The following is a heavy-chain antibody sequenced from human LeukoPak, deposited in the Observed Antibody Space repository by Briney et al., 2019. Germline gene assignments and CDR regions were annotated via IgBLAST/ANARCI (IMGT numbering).Heavy chain of an antibody. CDR3: ARTGGSYPYYFEY. J-gene: IGHJ4*02. CDR2: IYYSGST. CDR1: GGSISSSSYY. V-gene: IGHV4-39*07. Sequence: SETLSLTCTVSGGSISSSSYYWGWIRQPPGKGLEWIGSIYYSGSTYYNPSLKSRVTISVDTPKNQFSLKLSSVTAADTAVYYCARTGGSYPYYFEYWGQGTLVTVSS. D-gene: IGHD1-26*01.